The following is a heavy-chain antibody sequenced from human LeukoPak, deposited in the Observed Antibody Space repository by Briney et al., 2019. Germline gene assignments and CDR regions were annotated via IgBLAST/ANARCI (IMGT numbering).Heavy chain of an antibody. CDR2: ISSGGRTI. CDR1: GFTFSDYY. V-gene: IGHV3-11*01. Sequence: PGGSLRLSCAASGFTFSDYYMTWIRQAPGKGLEWVSYISSGGRTIYYADSVKGRLTISRDNAKNSLYLQLNSLRAEDTAVYYCVRVGRAVAAAGFGAFEIWGQGTMVTVSS. J-gene: IGHJ3*02. CDR3: VRVGRAVAAAGFGAFEI. D-gene: IGHD6-13*01.